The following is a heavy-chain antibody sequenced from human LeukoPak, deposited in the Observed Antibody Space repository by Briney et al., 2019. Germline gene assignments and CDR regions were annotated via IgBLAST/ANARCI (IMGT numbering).Heavy chain of an antibody. D-gene: IGHD3-9*01. CDR3: ARERNYDILTGYYNDYYYYYMDV. J-gene: IGHJ6*03. CDR2: IYTSGST. CDR1: GGSISNYF. V-gene: IGHV4-4*07. Sequence: PSETLSLTCTVSGGSISNYFWNWIRQPPGKGLESIGRIYTSGSTNYNPSLKSRVTMSVDTSKNQFSLKLSSVTAADTAVYYCARERNYDILTGYYNDYYYYYMDVWGKGTTVTISS.